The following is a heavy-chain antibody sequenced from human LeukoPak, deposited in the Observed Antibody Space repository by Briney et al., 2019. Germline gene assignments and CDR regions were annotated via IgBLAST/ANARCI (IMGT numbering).Heavy chain of an antibody. Sequence: PGGSLRLSCVASGMSFRHHAMNWVRQAPGEGLEWVSSIFDSGAPSYYADSVKGRFTISRDNARDTLYLQMENLRAEDSATYYCTKAVGGGRDAYDVWGQGTGVIVSS. CDR2: IFDSGAPS. CDR1: GMSFRHHA. J-gene: IGHJ3*01. V-gene: IGHV3-23*01. CDR3: TKAVGGGRDAYDV. D-gene: IGHD3-16*01.